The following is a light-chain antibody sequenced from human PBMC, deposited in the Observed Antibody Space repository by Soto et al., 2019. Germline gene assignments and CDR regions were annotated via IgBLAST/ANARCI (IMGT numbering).Light chain of an antibody. CDR2: GVF. Sequence: ETVLTQSPGTVSLSPGERATLSCTTSQSVRSNYLACYQQKPGQAPRLLIYGVFNRATGIPDRFSGSGSGTDFTRTISGLEPEDSAVYYCQHYDGSPRTFGQGTKVEI. CDR3: QHYDGSPRT. V-gene: IGKV3-20*01. CDR1: QSVRSNY. J-gene: IGKJ2*01.